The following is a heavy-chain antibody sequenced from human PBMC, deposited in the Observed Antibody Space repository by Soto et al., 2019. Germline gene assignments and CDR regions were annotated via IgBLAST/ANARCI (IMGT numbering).Heavy chain of an antibody. CDR1: GYSFTIYG. D-gene: IGHD2-15*01. Sequence: GASVKVSCKASGYSFTIYGITWARQAPGQGLEWMGWISTYDGNTNYGQNFQGRVSMARDTSTSTAYMELRSLTSDDTAVYYCARDRGRSCIGGTCPFDYWGQGTLVTVSS. J-gene: IGHJ4*02. V-gene: IGHV1-18*01. CDR2: ISTYDGNT. CDR3: ARDRGRSCIGGTCPFDY.